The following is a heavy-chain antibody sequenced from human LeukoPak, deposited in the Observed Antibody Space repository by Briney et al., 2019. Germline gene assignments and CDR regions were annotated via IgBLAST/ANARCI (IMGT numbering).Heavy chain of an antibody. CDR3: ARVQAGPFDI. J-gene: IGHJ3*02. V-gene: IGHV6-1*01. Sequence: SQTLSLTCAISGDSVSSNSVAWNWIRQSPSRGLEWLGRTYYRSRWYNDYAVSVKSRITINPDTSKNQFSLLLNSVTPEDTAVYYCARVQAGPFDIWGQGTMVTVSP. CDR2: TYYRSRWYN. D-gene: IGHD4-11*01. CDR1: GDSVSSNSVA.